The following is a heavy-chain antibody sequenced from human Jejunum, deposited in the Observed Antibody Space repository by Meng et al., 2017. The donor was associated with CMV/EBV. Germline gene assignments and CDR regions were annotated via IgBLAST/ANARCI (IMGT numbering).Heavy chain of an antibody. Sequence: WVRQPPAKGLEWVGFIAYGGINRFVADSVTGRFRISRANSKNTLDLQMNIMRVEDTAVYYCARVQVGGYYDFRSGFDYWGQGTLVTVSS. V-gene: IGHV3-30*02. CDR2: IAYGGINR. D-gene: IGHD3-3*01. J-gene: IGHJ4*02. CDR3: ARVQVGGYYDFRSGFDY.